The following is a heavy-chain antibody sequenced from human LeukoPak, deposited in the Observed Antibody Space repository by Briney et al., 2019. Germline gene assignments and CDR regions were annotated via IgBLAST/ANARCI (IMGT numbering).Heavy chain of an antibody. J-gene: IGHJ5*02. V-gene: IGHV4-59*01. Sequence: SETLSLTCTVSGGSTSSYYWSWIRQPPGKGLEWIGYIYYSGSTNYNPSLKSRVTISVDTSKNQFSLKLSSVTAADTAVYYCARTPCSSTSCYRSWFDPWGQGTLVTVSS. CDR2: IYYSGST. CDR3: ARTPCSSTSCYRSWFDP. D-gene: IGHD2-2*02. CDR1: GGSTSSYY.